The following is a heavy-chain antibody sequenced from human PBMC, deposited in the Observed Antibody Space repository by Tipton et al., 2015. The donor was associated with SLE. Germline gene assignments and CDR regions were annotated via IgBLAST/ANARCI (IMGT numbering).Heavy chain of an antibody. V-gene: IGHV4-31*03. CDR3: ASLARSYYYMDV. CDR2: IYYTGTT. CDR1: GGSISSGGHY. Sequence: TLSLTCTVSGGSISSGGHYWSWIRQHPGKGLEWIGYIYYTGTTYYNPSLRSRVTISVDTSENQFSLELTSVTAADTALYYCASLARSYYYMDVWGNGATVTVSS. J-gene: IGHJ6*03.